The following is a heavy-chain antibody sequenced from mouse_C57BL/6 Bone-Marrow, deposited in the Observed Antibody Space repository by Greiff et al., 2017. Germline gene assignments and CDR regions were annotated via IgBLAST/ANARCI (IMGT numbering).Heavy chain of an antibody. V-gene: IGHV3-6*01. CDR2: ISYDGSN. CDR3: ARGGDGYIAY. J-gene: IGHJ3*01. D-gene: IGHD2-3*01. Sequence: VQLKESGPGLVKPSQSLSLTCSVTGYSITSGYYWNWIRQFPGNKLEWMGYISYDGSNNYNPSLKNRISITRDTSKNQFFLKLNSVTTEDTATYYCARGGDGYIAYWGQGTLVTVSA. CDR1: GYSITSGYY.